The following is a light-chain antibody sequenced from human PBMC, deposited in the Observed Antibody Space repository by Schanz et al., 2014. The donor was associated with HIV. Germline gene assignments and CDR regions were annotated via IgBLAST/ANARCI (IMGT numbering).Light chain of an antibody. J-gene: IGKJ2*01. CDR1: HNIGNW. CDR2: QAS. V-gene: IGKV1-5*03. CDR3: QQYAVSSYT. Sequence: DIQMTQSPSTLSASVGDRVTITCRASHNIGNWLTWYQQKPGKAPNPLIYQASTRMTGVPSRISGSGSGTEFTLTISSLQPDDFAAYYCQQYAVSSYTFGLGTRLQSK.